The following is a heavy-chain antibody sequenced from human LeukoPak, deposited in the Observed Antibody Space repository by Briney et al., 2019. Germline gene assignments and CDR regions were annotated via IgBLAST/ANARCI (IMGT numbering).Heavy chain of an antibody. V-gene: IGHV1-46*01. CDR1: GYTFTSYY. J-gene: IGHJ4*02. CDR3: ARGSTPSYYYDSSGHFDY. D-gene: IGHD3-22*01. CDR2: INPSGGTT. Sequence: ASAKVSCKASGYTFTSYYMHWVRQAPGQGLEWMGVINPSGGTTNYAQKFQGRVTMTRDTSTSTVYMELSSLRSEDTAVYYCARGSTPSYYYDSSGHFDYWGQGTLVTVSS.